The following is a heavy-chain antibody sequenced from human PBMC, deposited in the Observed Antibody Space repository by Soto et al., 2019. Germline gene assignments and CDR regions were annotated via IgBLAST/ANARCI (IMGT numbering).Heavy chain of an antibody. CDR3: AISICSGGSCYGAFDI. J-gene: IGHJ3*02. CDR1: GGSIGSSSYY. Sequence: PSETLSLTCTVSGGSIGSSSYYWGWIRQPPGKGLEWIGSIYYSGSTYYNPSLKSRVTISVDTSKNQFSLKLSSVTAADTAVYYCAISICSGGSCYGAFDIWGQGTMVTVSS. V-gene: IGHV4-39*01. CDR2: IYYSGST. D-gene: IGHD2-15*01.